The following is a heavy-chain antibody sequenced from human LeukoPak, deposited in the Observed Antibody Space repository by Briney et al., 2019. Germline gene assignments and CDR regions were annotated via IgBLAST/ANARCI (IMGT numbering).Heavy chain of an antibody. CDR1: GGSISNYY. J-gene: IGHJ3*01. V-gene: IGHV4-59*01. CDR3: AREGAFDV. Sequence: PSETLSLTCTVSGGSISNYYWSWIRQAPGKGLEWIGYIYYSGSTNYNPSFKSRVTISLGMSKNQFSLKLTSVTAADTAVYYCAREGAFDVWGQGTMVTVSS. CDR2: IYYSGST.